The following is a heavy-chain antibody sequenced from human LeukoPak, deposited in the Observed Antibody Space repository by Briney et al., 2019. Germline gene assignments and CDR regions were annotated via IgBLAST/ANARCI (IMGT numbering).Heavy chain of an antibody. CDR3: ARPPTMVRGVISDSYFDY. CDR2: INPNSGGT. CDR1: GGTFSSYA. Sequence: ASVKVSCKASGGTFSSYAISWVRQAPGQGLEWMGWINPNSGGTNYAQKFQGRVTMTRDTSISTAYMELSRLRSDDTAVYYCARPPTMVRGVISDSYFDYWGQGTLVTVSS. D-gene: IGHD3-10*01. V-gene: IGHV1-2*02. J-gene: IGHJ4*02.